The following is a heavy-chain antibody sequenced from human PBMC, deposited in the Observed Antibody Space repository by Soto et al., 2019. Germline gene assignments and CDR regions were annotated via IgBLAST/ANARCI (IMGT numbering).Heavy chain of an antibody. CDR3: ARDNLAGFDF. CDR2: IYDNGST. J-gene: IGHJ4*02. Sequence: ASETLSLTCTVSGDSLSRFYWTWIRQSPGKGLEWIGYIYDNGSTNDNPSLMSRVTMSVDTSKNQFSLNLSSVTSADTAVYYCARDNLAGFDFWGQGILVTVSS. D-gene: IGHD6-19*01. V-gene: IGHV4-59*01. CDR1: GDSLSRFY.